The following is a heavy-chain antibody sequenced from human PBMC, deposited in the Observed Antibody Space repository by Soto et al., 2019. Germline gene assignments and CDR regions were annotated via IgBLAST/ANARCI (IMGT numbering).Heavy chain of an antibody. V-gene: IGHV3-23*01. J-gene: IGHJ5*02. D-gene: IGHD3-10*01. CDR1: GVTFSNYA. Sequence: EVQLLESGGGLVQPGGSLRLSCAASGVTFSNYAMTWVRQAPGKGLQWVSLISGSGDSTHYADSVKGRFTISRDNSMNTLYLRMNSLRAEDTALYYCAKKGGGLTYFGSGSYYNAWGQGTLVTVSS. CDR3: AKKGGGLTYFGSGSYYNA. CDR2: ISGSGDST.